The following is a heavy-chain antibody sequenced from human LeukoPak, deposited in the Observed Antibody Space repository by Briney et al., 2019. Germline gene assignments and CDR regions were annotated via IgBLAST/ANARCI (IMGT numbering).Heavy chain of an antibody. CDR3: ARGLEWELLHDGAFDI. CDR2: MNPNSGNT. D-gene: IGHD1-26*01. CDR1: GYTFTSYD. J-gene: IGHJ3*02. Sequence: ASVKVSCKASGYTFTSYDINWVRQATGQGLEWMGWMNPNSGNTGYAQKFQGRVTITRNTSISTAYMELSSLRSEDTAVYYCARGLEWELLHDGAFDIWGQGTMVTVSS. V-gene: IGHV1-8*03.